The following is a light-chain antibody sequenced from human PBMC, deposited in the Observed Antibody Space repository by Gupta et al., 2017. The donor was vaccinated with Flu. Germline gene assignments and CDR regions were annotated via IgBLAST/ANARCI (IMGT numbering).Light chain of an antibody. V-gene: IGLV2-14*01. CDR3: NSYTSSSTWV. CDR1: SSDVGGYNY. J-gene: IGLJ1*01. CDR2: EVS. Sequence: TSSDVGGYNYVSWYQQHPGKVPKVMIHEVSNRPSGVSNRFSGSKSGNTASLTISGLQAEDEADYYCNSYTSSSTWVFGTGTKVTVL.